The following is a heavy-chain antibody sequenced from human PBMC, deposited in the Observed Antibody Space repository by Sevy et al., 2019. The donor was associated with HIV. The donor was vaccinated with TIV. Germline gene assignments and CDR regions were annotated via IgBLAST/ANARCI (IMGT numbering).Heavy chain of an antibody. Sequence: GGSLRLSCAASGFTFSSYAMHWVRQAPGKGLEWVAVISYDRSNKYYADSVKGRFTISRDNSKNTLYLQMNSLRAEDTAVYYCARGYCSGGSCYRRYYYYGMDVWGQGTTVTVSS. CDR2: ISYDRSNK. J-gene: IGHJ6*02. CDR3: ARGYCSGGSCYRRYYYYGMDV. D-gene: IGHD2-15*01. V-gene: IGHV3-30-3*01. CDR1: GFTFSSYA.